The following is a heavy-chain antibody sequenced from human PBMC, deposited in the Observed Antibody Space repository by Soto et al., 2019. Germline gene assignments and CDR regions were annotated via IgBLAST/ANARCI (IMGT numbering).Heavy chain of an antibody. CDR3: ARDPGYSYGYN. J-gene: IGHJ4*02. CDR2: INAGNGNT. Sequence: AQPGAEGKKPGASVKVSCKASGYTFTSYAMQWVRQAPGQRLEWLGWINAGNGNTKYSQKFQGRVTIIRDTSASTAYMELSSLRSEDTAVYYCARDPGYSYGYNWGQGTLVTVSS. CDR1: GYTFTSYA. D-gene: IGHD5-18*01. V-gene: IGHV1-3*01.